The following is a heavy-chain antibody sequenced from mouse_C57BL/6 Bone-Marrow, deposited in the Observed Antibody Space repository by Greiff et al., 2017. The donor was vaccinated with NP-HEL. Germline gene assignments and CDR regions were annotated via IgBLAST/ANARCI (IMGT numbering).Heavy chain of an antibody. CDR1: GFSLTSYG. Sequence: QVQLQQSGPGLVQPSQSLSITCTVSGFSLTSYGVHWVRQSPGKGLEWLGVIWSGGSTDYNAAFISRLSISKDNSKSQVFFKMNSLQADDTAIYYCASNYDSKESDYYAMDYWGQGTSVTVSS. D-gene: IGHD2-5*01. CDR3: ASNYDSKESDYYAMDY. J-gene: IGHJ4*01. V-gene: IGHV2-2*01. CDR2: IWSGGST.